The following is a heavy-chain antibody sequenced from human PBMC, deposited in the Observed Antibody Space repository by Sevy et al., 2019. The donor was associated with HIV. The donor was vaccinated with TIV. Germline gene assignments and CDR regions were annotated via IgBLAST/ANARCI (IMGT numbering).Heavy chain of an antibody. J-gene: IGHJ4*02. CDR1: GFTFGDSC. CDR3: TRWKAAQSIFDY. Sequence: GGSLRLSCTASGFTFGDSCMSWVRQAPGKGLEGVAFLKSDVYGAPVVHAASVRGRFVISRDDSKTIAYLQMNDLKTEDTGVYYCTRWKAAQSIFDYWGQGALVTVSS. CDR2: LKSDVYGAPV. D-gene: IGHD6-13*01. V-gene: IGHV3-49*04.